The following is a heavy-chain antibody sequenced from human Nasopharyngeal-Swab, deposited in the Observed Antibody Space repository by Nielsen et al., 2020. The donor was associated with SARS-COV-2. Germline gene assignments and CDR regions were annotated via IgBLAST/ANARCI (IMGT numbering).Heavy chain of an antibody. J-gene: IGHJ4*02. D-gene: IGHD3-10*01. V-gene: IGHV4-30-4*01. CDR3: ARDLHEYGSGLYYFDY. CDR2: IYYRGST. Sequence: CQAPGKGLEWIGYIYYRGSTYYNPSLKSRVTISVDTSKNQFSLKLSSVTAADTAVYYCARDLHEYGSGLYYFDYWGQGTLVTVSS.